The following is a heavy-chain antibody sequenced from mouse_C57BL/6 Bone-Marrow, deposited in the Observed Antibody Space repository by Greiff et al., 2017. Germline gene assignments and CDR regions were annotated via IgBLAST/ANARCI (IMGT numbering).Heavy chain of an antibody. J-gene: IGHJ1*03. Sequence: QVQLQQPGAELVKPGASVKMSCKASGYTFTSYWITWVKQRPGQGLEWIGDIYPGSGSTNYNEKFKSKATLTVDTSSSTAYMQLSSLTSEDSAVYYCARSPGSSYVDWYFDVWGTGTTVTVSS. V-gene: IGHV1-55*01. CDR3: ARSPGSSYVDWYFDV. D-gene: IGHD1-1*01. CDR1: GYTFTSYW. CDR2: IYPGSGST.